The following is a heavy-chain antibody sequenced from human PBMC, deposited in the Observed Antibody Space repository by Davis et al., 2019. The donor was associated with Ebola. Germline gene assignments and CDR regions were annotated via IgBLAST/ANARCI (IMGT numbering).Heavy chain of an antibody. Sequence: AASVKVSCKASGYTFTSYGISWVRQAPGQGLEWMGWISAYNGNTNYAQKLQGRVTMTTDTSTSTAYMELRSLRSDDTAVYYCARLVVAASLYYYYGMDVWGQGTTVTVSS. J-gene: IGHJ6*02. CDR2: ISAYNGNT. D-gene: IGHD2-15*01. CDR3: ARLVVAASLYYYYGMDV. V-gene: IGHV1-18*01. CDR1: GYTFTSYG.